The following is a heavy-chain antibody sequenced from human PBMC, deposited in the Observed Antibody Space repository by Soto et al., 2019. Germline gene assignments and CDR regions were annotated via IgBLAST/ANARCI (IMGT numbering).Heavy chain of an antibody. CDR1: GGSISSGGYY. V-gene: IGHV4-31*03. D-gene: IGHD2-15*01. Sequence: LSLTCTVSGGSISSGGYYWSWIRQHPGKGLEWIGYIYYSGSTYYNPSLKSRVTISVDTSKNQFSLKLSSVTAADTAVYYCARDLCGGSCDWHRGGNWFDPWGQGTLVTVSS. J-gene: IGHJ5*02. CDR2: IYYSGST. CDR3: ARDLCGGSCDWHRGGNWFDP.